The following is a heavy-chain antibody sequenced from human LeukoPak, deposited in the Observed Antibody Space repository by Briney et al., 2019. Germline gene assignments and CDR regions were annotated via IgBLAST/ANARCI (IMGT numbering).Heavy chain of an antibody. CDR2: FKSKTDGGAT. CDR3: TSDRGIAARPLFYL. CDR1: GFPFSKAW. D-gene: IGHD6-6*01. V-gene: IGHV3-15*01. J-gene: IGHJ5*02. Sequence: PGGSLRLSCAGSGFPFSKAWMSWVRQAPGEGLEWLGRFKSKTDGGATDYAAPVKGRFSLSRDDSKNTLYLQMNSLKIEDTAVYYCTSDRGIAARPLFYLWGQGTLVTVSS.